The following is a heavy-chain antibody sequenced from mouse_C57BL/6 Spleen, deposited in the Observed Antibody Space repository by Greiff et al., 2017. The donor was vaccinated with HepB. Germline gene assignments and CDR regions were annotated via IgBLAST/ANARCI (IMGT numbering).Heavy chain of an antibody. CDR3: ARTDHGFDY. D-gene: IGHD1-1*01. J-gene: IGHJ2*01. Sequence: EVQLQQSGPELVKPGASAKIPCKASGYTFTDYNMDWVKQSHGKSLEWIGDINPNNGGTIYNQKFKGKATLTVDKSSSTAYMELRSLTSEDTAVYYCARTDHGFDYWGQGTTLTVSS. CDR1: GYTFTDYN. CDR2: INPNNGGT. V-gene: IGHV1-18*01.